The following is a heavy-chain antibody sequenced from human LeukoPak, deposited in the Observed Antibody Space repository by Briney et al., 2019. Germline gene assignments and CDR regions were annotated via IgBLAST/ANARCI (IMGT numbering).Heavy chain of an antibody. CDR3: ARGKVPAAIGQGWLDP. V-gene: IGHV4-34*01. J-gene: IGHJ5*02. CDR2: INHSGST. Sequence: PSETLSLTCAVYGGSFSGYYWSWIRQPPGKGLEWIGEINHSGSTNYNPSLKSRVTISVDTSKNQFSLKLSSVTAADTAVYYCARGKVPAAIGQGWLDPWGQGTLVTVSS. CDR1: GGSFSGYY. D-gene: IGHD2-2*01.